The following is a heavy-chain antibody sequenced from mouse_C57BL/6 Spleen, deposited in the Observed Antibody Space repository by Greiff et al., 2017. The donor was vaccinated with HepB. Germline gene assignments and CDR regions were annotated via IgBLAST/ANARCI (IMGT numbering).Heavy chain of an antibody. CDR1: GYTFTSYG. V-gene: IGHV1-81*01. CDR2: IYPRSGNT. CDR3: ARGGTTVVEYFDV. Sequence: QVQLQQSGAELARPGASVKLSCKASGYTFTSYGISWVKQRTGQGLEWIGEIYPRSGNTYYNEKFKGKATLTADKSSSTAYMELRSLTSEDSAVYFCARGGTTVVEYFDVWGTGTTVTVSS. J-gene: IGHJ1*03. D-gene: IGHD1-1*01.